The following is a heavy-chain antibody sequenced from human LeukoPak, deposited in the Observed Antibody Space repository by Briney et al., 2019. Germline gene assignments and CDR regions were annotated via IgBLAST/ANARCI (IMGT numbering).Heavy chain of an antibody. CDR1: GFTFSSYA. CDR2: ISGSGGST. D-gene: IGHD5-12*01. CDR3: ARVATRRKNFDY. V-gene: IGHV3-23*01. Sequence: GGSLRLSCAASGFTFSSYAMSWVRQAPGKGLEWVSAISGSGGSTYCADSVKGRFTISRDNSKNTLYLQMNSLGAEDTAVYYCARVATRRKNFDYWGQGTLVTVSS. J-gene: IGHJ4*02.